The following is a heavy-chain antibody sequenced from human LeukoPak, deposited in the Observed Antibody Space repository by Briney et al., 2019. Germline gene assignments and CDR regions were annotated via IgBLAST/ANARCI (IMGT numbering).Heavy chain of an antibody. V-gene: IGHV4-38-2*02. CDR2: IYHSGNT. D-gene: IGHD2-2*01. CDR3: ALQPARRLSWFDP. CDR1: GYSFSNGYY. Sequence: SETLSLTCTVSGYSFSNGYYWGWIRQPPGKGLEWIANIYHSGNTYYNPSLKSRVTISVDTSRNQFSLKLSSVTAANTAVYYCALQPARRLSWFDPWGQGTLVTVSS. J-gene: IGHJ5*02.